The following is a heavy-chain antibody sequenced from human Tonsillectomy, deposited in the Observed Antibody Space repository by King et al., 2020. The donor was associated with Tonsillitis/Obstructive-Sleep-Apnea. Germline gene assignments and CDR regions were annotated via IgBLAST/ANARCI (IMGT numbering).Heavy chain of an antibody. J-gene: IGHJ4*02. Sequence: QLVQSGAEVKKPGASVKVSCKASGYPFTNYGIIWMRQAPGQGLELMGWISPYNGNTNYAQNIQGRVSMNTDTSTRTAYRELRSLRSYDTAVYYCASEGAAAWYYFASWGQGTLVTVSP. D-gene: IGHD6-13*01. CDR2: ISPYNGNT. V-gene: IGHV1-18*01. CDR1: GYPFTNYG. CDR3: ASEGAAAWYYFAS.